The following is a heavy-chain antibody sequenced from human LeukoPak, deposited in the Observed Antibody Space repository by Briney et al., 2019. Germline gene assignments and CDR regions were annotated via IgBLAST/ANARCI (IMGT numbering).Heavy chain of an antibody. CDR3: AKVYRIQLWSASSDY. D-gene: IGHD5-18*01. CDR2: ISGSGGST. V-gene: IGHV3-23*01. J-gene: IGHJ4*02. CDR1: GFTFSSYA. Sequence: GGPLRLSCAASGFTFSSYAMSWVRQAPGKGLEWVSAISGSGGSTYYADSVKGRFTISRDNSKNTLYLQMNSLRAEDTAVYYCAKVYRIQLWSASSDYWGQGTLVTVSS.